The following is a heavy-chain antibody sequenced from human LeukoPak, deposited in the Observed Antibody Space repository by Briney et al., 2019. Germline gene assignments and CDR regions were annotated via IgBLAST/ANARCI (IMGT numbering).Heavy chain of an antibody. CDR3: AKGGIRSLDY. D-gene: IGHD3-16*01. J-gene: IGHJ4*02. CDR2: ISGSGGST. Sequence: PGGSLRLSCAASGFTFSSYAVSWVRQAPGKGLEWVSAISGSGGSTYYADSVKGRFTISRGNSKNTLYLQMNSLRAEDTAVYYCAKGGIRSLDYWGQGTLVTVSS. V-gene: IGHV3-23*01. CDR1: GFTFSSYA.